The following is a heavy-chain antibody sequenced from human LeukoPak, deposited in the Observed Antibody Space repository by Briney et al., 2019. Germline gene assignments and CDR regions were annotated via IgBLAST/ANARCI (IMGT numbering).Heavy chain of an antibody. V-gene: IGHV3-15*01. CDR1: GFTFSNAW. J-gene: IGHJ6*02. D-gene: IGHD1-26*01. CDR2: IKSKTDGGTT. Sequence: GGSLRLSCAASGFTFSNAWMSWVRQAPGKGLEWVGRIKSKTDGGTTDYAAPVKGRFTISRDDSKNTLYLQMNSLKTEDTAVYYCTTDRGQWELLMDGMDVWGQGTTVTVSS. CDR3: TTDRGQWELLMDGMDV.